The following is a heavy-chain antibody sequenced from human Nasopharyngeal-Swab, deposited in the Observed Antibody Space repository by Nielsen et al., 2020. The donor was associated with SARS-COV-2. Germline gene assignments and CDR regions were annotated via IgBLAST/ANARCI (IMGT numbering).Heavy chain of an antibody. CDR2: ISSSSSYT. V-gene: IGHV3-21*05. CDR1: GFTFSSYG. D-gene: IGHD6-6*01. Sequence: GGSLRLSCAASGFTFSSYGMHWIRQAPGKGLEWVSYISSSSSYTNYADSVKGRFTISRDNAKNSLYLQMNSLRAEDTAVYYCARVGYSSSDYYYYYMDVWGKGTTVTVSS. CDR3: ARVGYSSSDYYYYYMDV. J-gene: IGHJ6*03.